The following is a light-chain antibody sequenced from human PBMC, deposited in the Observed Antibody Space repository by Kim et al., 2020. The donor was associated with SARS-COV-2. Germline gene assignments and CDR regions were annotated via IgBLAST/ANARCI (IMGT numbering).Light chain of an antibody. J-gene: IGKJ2*02. CDR1: QSVSSS. Sequence: LSSPPGETATLSCRASQSVSSSLAWYQPKPGHPPRLLIYDASNRATGIPARFSGSGSGTDFTLTISSLEPEDFAVYYCQQRSNLWTFGQGTKLEI. CDR2: DAS. V-gene: IGKV3-11*01. CDR3: QQRSNLWT.